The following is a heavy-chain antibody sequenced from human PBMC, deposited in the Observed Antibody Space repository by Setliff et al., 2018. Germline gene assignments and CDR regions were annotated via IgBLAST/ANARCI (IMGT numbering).Heavy chain of an antibody. V-gene: IGHV1-46*01. CDR1: GYTFTSHY. D-gene: IGHD3-22*01. J-gene: IGHJ3*02. Sequence: ASVKVSCKASGYTFTSHYMHWVRQAPGLGLEWMGTINPSSGRTSYAQKFQGRVTMTRDTSTSTVYMDMSSLRSEDTAVYYCTRDVLPYHYEGAFDIWGQGTMVTVSS. CDR3: TRDVLPYHYEGAFDI. CDR2: INPSSGRT.